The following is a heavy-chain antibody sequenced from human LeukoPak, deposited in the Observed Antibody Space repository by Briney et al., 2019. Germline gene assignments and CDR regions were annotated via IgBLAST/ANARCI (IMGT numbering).Heavy chain of an antibody. Sequence: ASVKVSCKASGYTFTSYYMHWVRQAPGQGLEWMGINNPSGGSTSYAQKFQGRVTMTRDTSTSTVYMELSSLRSEDTAVYYCARGPGIAVAEMGVYFDYWGQGTLVTVSS. CDR3: ARGPGIAVAEMGVYFDY. J-gene: IGHJ4*02. D-gene: IGHD6-19*01. V-gene: IGHV1-46*01. CDR2: NNPSGGST. CDR1: GYTFTSYY.